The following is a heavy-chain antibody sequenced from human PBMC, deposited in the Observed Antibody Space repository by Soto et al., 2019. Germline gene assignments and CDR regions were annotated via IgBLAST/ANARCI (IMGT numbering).Heavy chain of an antibody. CDR2: INPNSGGT. V-gene: IGHV1-2*04. Sequence: ASVKVSCKASGYTFTGYYMHWVRQAPRQGLEWMGWINPNSGGTNYAQKFQGWVTMTRDTSISTAYMELSRLRSDDTAVYYCARGSNYDILTGYQDHYYMDVWGKGTTVTVSS. CDR1: GYTFTGYY. J-gene: IGHJ6*03. CDR3: ARGSNYDILTGYQDHYYMDV. D-gene: IGHD3-9*01.